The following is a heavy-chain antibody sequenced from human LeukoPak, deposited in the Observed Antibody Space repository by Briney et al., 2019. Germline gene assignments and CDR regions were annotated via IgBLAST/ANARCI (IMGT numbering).Heavy chain of an antibody. J-gene: IGHJ4*02. CDR2: INHSGST. D-gene: IGHD3-3*01. CDR3: ARGPSSYDFWSGYYTFDY. CDR1: GGSFSGYY. Sequence: PSETLSLTCAVYGGSFSGYYWSWIRQPPGKGLEWIGEINHSGSTNYNLSLKSRVTISVDTSKNQFSLKLSSVTAADTAVYYCARGPSSYDFWSGYYTFDYWGQGTLVTVSS. V-gene: IGHV4-34*01.